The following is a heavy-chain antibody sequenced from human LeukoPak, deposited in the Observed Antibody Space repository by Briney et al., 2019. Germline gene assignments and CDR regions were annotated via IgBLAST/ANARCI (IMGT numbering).Heavy chain of an antibody. D-gene: IGHD6-13*01. CDR3: ARDLRIAAAGIGPYGMDV. Sequence: PGGSLRLSCATSGFTFSDYYMSWIRQAPGKGLEWVSYISSSGSTIYYADSVKGRFTISRDNAKNSLYLQMNSLRAEDTAVYYCARDLRIAAAGIGPYGMDVWGQGTTVTVSS. CDR1: GFTFSDYY. V-gene: IGHV3-11*01. J-gene: IGHJ6*02. CDR2: ISSSGSTI.